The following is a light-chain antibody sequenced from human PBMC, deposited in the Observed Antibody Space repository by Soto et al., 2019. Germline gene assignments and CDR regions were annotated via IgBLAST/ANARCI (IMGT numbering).Light chain of an antibody. J-gene: IGLJ2*01. V-gene: IGLV2-8*01. CDR1: SSDVGGYKF. Sequence: QSALTQPPSASGSPGQSVTISCTGTSSDVGGYKFVAWYQQHPGKAPKLMISEVSKRPSGVPDRFSGSKSGNTASLTVSGLQAEDEADYYCSSYAGSNNFEVFGGGTKLTVL. CDR2: EVS. CDR3: SSYAGSNNFEV.